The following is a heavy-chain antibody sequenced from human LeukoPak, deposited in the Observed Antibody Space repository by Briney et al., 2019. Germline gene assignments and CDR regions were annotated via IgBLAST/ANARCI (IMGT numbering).Heavy chain of an antibody. CDR2: IYYSGST. V-gene: IGHV4-59*01. CDR1: GGSISSCY. CDR3: ARESLYIVGATNAFDI. D-gene: IGHD1-26*01. J-gene: IGHJ3*02. Sequence: PSETLSLTCTVSGGSISSCYWSWIRQPPGKGLEWIGYIYYSGSTNYNPSLKSRVTISVDTSKNQFSLKLSSVTAADTAVYYCARESLYIVGATNAFDIWGQGTMVTVSS.